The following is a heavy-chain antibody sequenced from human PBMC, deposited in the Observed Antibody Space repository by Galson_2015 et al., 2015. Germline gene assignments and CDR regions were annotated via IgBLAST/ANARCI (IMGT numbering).Heavy chain of an antibody. V-gene: IGHV1-3*01. CDR1: GYTFTSYA. Sequence: SVKVSCKASGYTFTSYAMHWVRQAPGQRLEWMGWINAGDGNTKYSQKFQGRVTITRDTSASTAYMELNSLRSEDTAVYYCARGWGGVRGVLHWFYPWGQGTLFTVSS. CDR2: INAGDGNT. CDR3: ARGWGGVRGVLHWFYP. J-gene: IGHJ5*02. D-gene: IGHD3-10*01.